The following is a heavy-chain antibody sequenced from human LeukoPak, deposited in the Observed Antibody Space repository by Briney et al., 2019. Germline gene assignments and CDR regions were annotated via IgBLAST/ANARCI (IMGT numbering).Heavy chain of an antibody. D-gene: IGHD1-26*01. CDR2: IPYRGSDS. V-gene: IGHV3-30*02. J-gene: IGHJ4*02. Sequence: GGSLRLSCVASGFTYSTCGMHWVRQAPGKGLEWVAFIPYRGSDSNYAASVKGRFTISRDNSKNTLYLQMNTLRAEDTAVYYCAKTGSSRFDYWGQGTLVTVSS. CDR3: AKTGSSRFDY. CDR1: GFTYSTCG.